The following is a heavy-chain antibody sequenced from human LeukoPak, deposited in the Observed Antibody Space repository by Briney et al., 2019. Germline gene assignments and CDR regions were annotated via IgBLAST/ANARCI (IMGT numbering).Heavy chain of an antibody. D-gene: IGHD3-16*01. CDR1: GFTFSSYS. V-gene: IGHV3-21*01. CDR3: ARDRLGSGRNWFDP. CDR2: ISSSSSYI. Sequence: GGSLRLSCAASGFTFSSYSMNWVRQAPGKGLEWVSSISSSSSYIYYADSVKGRFTISRDNAKNSLYLQMNSLRAEDTAVYYCARDRLGSGRNWFDPWGQGTLVTVSS. J-gene: IGHJ5*02.